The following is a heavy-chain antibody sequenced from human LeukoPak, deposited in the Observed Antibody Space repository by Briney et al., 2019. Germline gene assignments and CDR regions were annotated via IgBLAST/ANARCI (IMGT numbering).Heavy chain of an antibody. J-gene: IGHJ6*03. D-gene: IGHD3-3*01. CDR2: IIPIFGTA. CDR3: ARGYDFWSSPLPSKKVYYMDV. CDR1: GGTFSSYA. V-gene: IGHV1-69*13. Sequence: ASVKVSCKASGGTFSSYAISWVRQAPGQGLEWMGGIIPIFGTANYAQKFQGRVTITADESTSTAYMELSSLRSEDTAVYYCARGYDFWSSPLPSKKVYYMDVWGKGTTVTVSS.